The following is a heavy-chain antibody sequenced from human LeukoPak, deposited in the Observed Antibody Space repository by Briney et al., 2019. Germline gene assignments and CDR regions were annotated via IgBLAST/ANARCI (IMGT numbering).Heavy chain of an antibody. V-gene: IGHV4-4*02. CDR2: IYHSGST. Sequence: SGTLSLTCDVSGGSISTSNWWIWVRQPPGKGLEWIGEIYHSGSTNYNPSLKSRITISVDKSKNQFSLKLNSVTAADTAVYYCARGGTDSSGWPSWYFDLWGRGTLVTVSS. D-gene: IGHD6-19*01. J-gene: IGHJ2*01. CDR3: ARGGTDSSGWPSWYFDL. CDR1: GGSISTSNW.